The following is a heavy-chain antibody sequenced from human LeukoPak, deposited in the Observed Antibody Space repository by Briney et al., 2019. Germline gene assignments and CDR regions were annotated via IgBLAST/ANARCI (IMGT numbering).Heavy chain of an antibody. CDR2: ISSDGSTI. V-gene: IGHV3-11*01. J-gene: IGHJ4*02. CDR3: ATIRYSSGWERYFDS. CDR1: GFTFNDYY. Sequence: PGGSLRLSCAGSGFTFNDYYMTWIRQAPGKGLEWLSYISSDGSTIYYADSVKGRFAISRDNAKNSLYLQMNSLRAEDTAVYYCATIRYSSGWERYFDSWGQGTLVTVSS. D-gene: IGHD6-19*01.